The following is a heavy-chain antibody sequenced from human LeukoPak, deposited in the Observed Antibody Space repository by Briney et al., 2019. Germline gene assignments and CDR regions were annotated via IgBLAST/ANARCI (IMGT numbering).Heavy chain of an antibody. D-gene: IGHD1-26*01. CDR3: ARDRKWELLGYFDY. Sequence: PGGSLRLSCADSGFTFSSYAMHWVRQAPGKGLEWVPVISYDGSNKYYADSVKGRFTISRDNSKNTLYLQMNSLRAEDTAVYYCARDRKWELLGYFDYWGQGTLVTVSS. CDR1: GFTFSSYA. J-gene: IGHJ4*02. V-gene: IGHV3-30-3*01. CDR2: ISYDGSNK.